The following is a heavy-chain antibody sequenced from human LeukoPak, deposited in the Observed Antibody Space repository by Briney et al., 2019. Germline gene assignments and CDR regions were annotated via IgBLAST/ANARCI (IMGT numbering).Heavy chain of an antibody. CDR1: GFTFRSFA. CDR3: AKVASDSSGWYRFDY. CDR2: ISGSGART. V-gene: IGHV3-23*01. D-gene: IGHD6-19*01. Sequence: GGSLRFSCAASGFTFRSFAMSWVRLAPGKGLEWVSSISGSGARTYYADSVKGRFTISRDNSKNTLYLQMNSLRAEGTAVYYCAKVASDSSGWYRFDYWGQGTLVNVCS. J-gene: IGHJ4*02.